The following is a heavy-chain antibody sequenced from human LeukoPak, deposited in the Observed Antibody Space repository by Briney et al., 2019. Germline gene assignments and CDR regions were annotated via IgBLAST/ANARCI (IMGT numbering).Heavy chain of an antibody. V-gene: IGHV3-20*04. D-gene: IGHD3-9*01. J-gene: IGHJ4*02. CDR2: IIWNGGST. CDR1: GLTFDNYG. Sequence: GGSLRLSCAASGLTFDNYGMSSIRQPPGKGLEWVSGIIWNGGSTDYADSVKGRFTISRDNAKNSLCLQMNGLRAEDTALYYCARWFDGNFDYWGQGALVTVSP. CDR3: ARWFDGNFDY.